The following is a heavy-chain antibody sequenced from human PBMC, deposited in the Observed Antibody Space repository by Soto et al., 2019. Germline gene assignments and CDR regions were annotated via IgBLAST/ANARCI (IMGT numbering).Heavy chain of an antibody. CDR3: AKDARPDGYWHFDY. J-gene: IGHJ4*02. CDR1: GFTFATYT. D-gene: IGHD5-12*01. CDR2: IYGSGDST. Sequence: QLLESGGGLVQPGGSLRLSCAASGFTFATYTMNWVRQAPGKGLEWVSGIYGSGDSTFYADSVKGRFTISRDNSKNTLYLQMNSLRAEDTAVYYCAKDARPDGYWHFDYWGQGTLVTVSS. V-gene: IGHV3-23*01.